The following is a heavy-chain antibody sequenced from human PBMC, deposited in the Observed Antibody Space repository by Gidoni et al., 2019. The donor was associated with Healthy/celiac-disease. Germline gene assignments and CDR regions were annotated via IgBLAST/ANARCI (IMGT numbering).Heavy chain of an antibody. Sequence: QMQLVQSGPEVKKPGPSVKVSCKASGVTFTSSAVQWVRQARGQRLEWIGWIVVGSGNTNYAQKFQERVTITRDMSTSTAYMELSSLRSEDTAVYYCAAVPETMIEDYWGQGTLVTVSS. V-gene: IGHV1-58*01. CDR2: IVVGSGNT. CDR3: AAVPETMIEDY. CDR1: GVTFTSSA. J-gene: IGHJ4*02. D-gene: IGHD3-22*01.